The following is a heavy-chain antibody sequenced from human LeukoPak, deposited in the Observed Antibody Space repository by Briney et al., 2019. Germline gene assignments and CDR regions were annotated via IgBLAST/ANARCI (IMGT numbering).Heavy chain of an antibody. Sequence: GGSLRLSCEASGFTFTTYGMHWVRQAPGKGLEWVAFIRYDGRNKYYADSVKGRFTISRDNSKNTLYLQMNSLRTEDTAVFYCAKGHEYNWNVDSWGQGTLVTVSS. CDR3: AKGHEYNWNVDS. V-gene: IGHV3-30*02. CDR1: GFTFTTYG. D-gene: IGHD1-20*01. CDR2: IRYDGRNK. J-gene: IGHJ4*02.